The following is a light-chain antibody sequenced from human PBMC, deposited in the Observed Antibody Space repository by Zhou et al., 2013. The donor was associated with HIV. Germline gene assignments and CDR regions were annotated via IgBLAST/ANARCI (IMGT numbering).Light chain of an antibody. CDR2: DAS. CDR3: QQSSNLPRT. CDR1: QGVKNY. J-gene: IGKJ2*01. V-gene: IGKV1-33*01. Sequence: DIQMTQSPSSLSASVGDRVTITCRASQGVKNYLAWYQQKPGKAPKLLIYDASNLQTGVPSRFSGSGSGTDFAFTISSLQPEDIATYFCQQSSNLPRTFGQGTKLEIK.